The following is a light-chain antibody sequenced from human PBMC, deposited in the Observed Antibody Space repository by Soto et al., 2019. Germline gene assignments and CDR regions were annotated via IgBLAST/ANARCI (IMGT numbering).Light chain of an antibody. CDR2: VAS. Sequence: DIQMTQSPSTLSGSVGDRVTITCRASQTISSWLAWYQQKPGKAPKVLIYVASRLQTGVPSRFSGSGSGTEFTLTISSLQPEDFATYFCQQSYTTPWTFGQGTRVEIK. CDR1: QTISSW. V-gene: IGKV1-39*01. CDR3: QQSYTTPWT. J-gene: IGKJ1*01.